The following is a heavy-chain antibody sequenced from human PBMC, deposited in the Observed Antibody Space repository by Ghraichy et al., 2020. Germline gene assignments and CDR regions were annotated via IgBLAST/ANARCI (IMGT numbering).Heavy chain of an antibody. CDR1: GFTFSSYA. Sequence: SCAASGFTFSSYAMSWVRQAPGKGLEWVSAISGSGGSTYYADSVKGRFTISRDNSKNTLYLQMNSLRAEDTAVYYCAKVYCSGGSCYGDYYYYGMDVWGQGTTVTVSS. CDR2: ISGSGGST. V-gene: IGHV3-23*01. J-gene: IGHJ6*02. CDR3: AKVYCSGGSCYGDYYYYGMDV. D-gene: IGHD2-15*01.